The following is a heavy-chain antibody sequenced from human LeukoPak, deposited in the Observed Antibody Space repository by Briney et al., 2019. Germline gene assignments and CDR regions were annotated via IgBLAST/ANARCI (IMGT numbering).Heavy chain of an antibody. Sequence: PEGSLRLSCAASGFNFSRYSMNWVRQAPGKGLEWLSYISYSSSAIYYSDSVMGRFNISRDNAKNSLYLQMNSLRAEDTAVYYCSSSTRFPYYYMDVWGKGTTVTVSS. J-gene: IGHJ6*03. CDR3: SSSTRFPYYYMDV. V-gene: IGHV3-48*01. D-gene: IGHD2-2*01. CDR1: GFNFSRYS. CDR2: ISYSSSAI.